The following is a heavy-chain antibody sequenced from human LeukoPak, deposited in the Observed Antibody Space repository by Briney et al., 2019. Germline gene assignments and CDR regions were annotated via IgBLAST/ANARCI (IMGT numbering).Heavy chain of an antibody. D-gene: IGHD3-10*01. V-gene: IGHV3-11*01. J-gene: IGHJ5*02. CDR2: ISSSGSTI. CDR3: ASMVRGVIGYNWFDP. Sequence: GGSLRLSCAASGFTFSDYYMSWIRQAPGKGLEWVSYISSSGSTIYYADSVKGRFTISRDNAKNSLYLQMNSLRAEDTAVYYCASMVRGVIGYNWFDPRGQGTLVTVSS. CDR1: GFTFSDYY.